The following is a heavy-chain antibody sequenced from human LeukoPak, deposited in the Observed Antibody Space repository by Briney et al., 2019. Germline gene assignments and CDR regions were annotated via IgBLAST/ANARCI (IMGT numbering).Heavy chain of an antibody. CDR3: ARDGLHTAHFDY. J-gene: IGHJ4*02. V-gene: IGHV3-48*02. CDR2: VSDTGNI. D-gene: IGHD5-18*01. Sequence: GGSLRLSCAASGFTFSSFTMNWVRQAPGKGLERVSTVSDTGNIHYSDSVKGRFTISRDNAKNSLYLQMNSLRDEDTAVYYCARDGLHTAHFDYWGQGTLVTVSS. CDR1: GFTFSSFT.